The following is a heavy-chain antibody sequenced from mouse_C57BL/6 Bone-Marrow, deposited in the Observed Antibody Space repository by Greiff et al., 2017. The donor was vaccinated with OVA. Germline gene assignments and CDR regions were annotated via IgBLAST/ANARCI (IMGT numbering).Heavy chain of an antibody. CDR2: ISSGSSTI. J-gene: IGHJ3*01. Sequence: EVKVVESGGGLVKPGGSLKLSCAASGFTFSDYGMHWVRQAPEKGLEWVAYISSGSSTIYYADTVKGRFTISRDNAKNTLFLQMTSLRSEDTAMYYCARRYYGSGPWFAYWGQGTLVTVSA. V-gene: IGHV5-17*01. CDR3: ARRYYGSGPWFAY. CDR1: GFTFSDYG. D-gene: IGHD1-1*01.